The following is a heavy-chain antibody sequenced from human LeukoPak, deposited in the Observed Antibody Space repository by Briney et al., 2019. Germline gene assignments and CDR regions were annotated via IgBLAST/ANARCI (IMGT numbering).Heavy chain of an antibody. CDR2: IYHSGGT. Sequence: SQTLSLTCAVSGASISSGGYSWTWIRQPPGKGLEWIGYIYHSGGTYYNPSLKSRVTISVDRSKNQFSLKLSSVTAADTAVYYCARGGAVYPSPNWFDPWGQGTLVTVSS. CDR3: ARGGAVYPSPNWFDP. CDR1: GASISSGGYS. D-gene: IGHD2-8*01. J-gene: IGHJ5*02. V-gene: IGHV4-30-2*01.